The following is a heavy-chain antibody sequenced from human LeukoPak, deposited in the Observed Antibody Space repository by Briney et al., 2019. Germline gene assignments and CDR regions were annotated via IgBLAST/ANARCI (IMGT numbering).Heavy chain of an antibody. D-gene: IGHD6-13*01. Sequence: GGSLRLSCAASGFTFSSYSMNWVRQAPGKRLEWVSYISSSSSTIYYADSVKGRFTISRDNAKNSLYLQMNSLRAEDTAVYYCARQMKTKQQLVSGTFDYWGQGTLVTVSS. CDR1: GFTFSSYS. V-gene: IGHV3-48*04. J-gene: IGHJ4*02. CDR2: ISSSSSTI. CDR3: ARQMKTKQQLVSGTFDY.